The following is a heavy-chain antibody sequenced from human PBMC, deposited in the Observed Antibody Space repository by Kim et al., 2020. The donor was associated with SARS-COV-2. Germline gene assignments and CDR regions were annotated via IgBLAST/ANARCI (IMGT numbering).Heavy chain of an antibody. J-gene: IGHJ4*02. V-gene: IGHV3-48*02. CDR2: SRCTI. Sequence: SRCTIYYADSVKGRFTISRDNAKNSLYLQMNSLRDEDTAVYYCARGGGGYWGQGTLVTVSS. D-gene: IGHD6-25*01. CDR3: ARGGGGY.